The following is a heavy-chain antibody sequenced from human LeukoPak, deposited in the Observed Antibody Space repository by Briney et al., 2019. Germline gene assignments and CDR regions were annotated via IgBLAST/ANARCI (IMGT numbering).Heavy chain of an antibody. V-gene: IGHV4-59*08. D-gene: IGHD3-16*02. J-gene: IGHJ6*03. CDR3: ARHIGGGIEDMDV. CDR1: GGSIGTYY. CDR2: IYVTGST. Sequence: SETLSLTCIVSGGSIGTYYWSWIRQSPGKGLEWIGYIYVTGSTRYNPYLQSRFTISVDTSRNQFFLKMRSVTAADTAVYYCARHIGGGIEDMDVWGTGTKVTVSS.